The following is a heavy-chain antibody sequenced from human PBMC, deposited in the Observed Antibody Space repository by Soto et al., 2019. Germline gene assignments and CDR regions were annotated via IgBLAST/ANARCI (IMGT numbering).Heavy chain of an antibody. CDR2: ISATAGDT. CDR3: AHPRGYGVFDAYDI. J-gene: IGHJ3*02. D-gene: IGHD4-17*01. Sequence: GGSLRLSCAASGFTFSTYAMNWVRQAPGKGLEWVSAISATAGDTYYADSVRGRFTISRDNSMNALYLQMNSLRVEDTAVYYCAHPRGYGVFDAYDIWGQGTMVPVSS. CDR1: GFTFSTYA. V-gene: IGHV3-23*01.